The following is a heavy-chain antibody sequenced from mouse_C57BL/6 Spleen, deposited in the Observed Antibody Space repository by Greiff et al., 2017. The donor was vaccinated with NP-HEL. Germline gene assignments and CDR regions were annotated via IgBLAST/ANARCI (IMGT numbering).Heavy chain of an antibody. CDR2: IYPGDGDT. V-gene: IGHV1-82*01. J-gene: IGHJ2*01. CDR3: ARETLARYFDY. Sequence: QVQLQQSEPELVKPGASVKISCKASGYAFSSSWMNWVKQRPGKGLEWIGRIYPGDGDTNYNGKFKGKATLTADKSSSTAYMQLSSLTSEDSAVYFCARETLARYFDYWGQGTTLTVSS. D-gene: IGHD3-1*01. CDR1: GYAFSSSW.